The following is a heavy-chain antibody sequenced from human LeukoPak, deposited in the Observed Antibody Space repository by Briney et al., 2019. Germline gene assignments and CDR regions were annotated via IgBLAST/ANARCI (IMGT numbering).Heavy chain of an antibody. CDR2: IYFTGST. J-gene: IGHJ4*02. D-gene: IGHD4-23*01. CDR1: GGSISSNSYY. Sequence: SETLSLTCTASGGSISSNSYYWGWIRQAPGKGLEYVGKIYFTGSTYYNSSLQSRVTISLDTSKNQFSLNLSSVTAADTAVYFCVRIRGTTVVTPMDYWGQGTLVVVSS. V-gene: IGHV4-39*07. CDR3: VRIRGTTVVTPMDY.